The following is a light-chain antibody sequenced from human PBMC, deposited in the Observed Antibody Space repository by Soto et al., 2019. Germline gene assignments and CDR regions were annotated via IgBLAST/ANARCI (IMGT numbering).Light chain of an antibody. V-gene: IGKV1-39*01. J-gene: IGKJ4*01. CDR2: AAS. CDR1: QSISSY. CDR3: QQSYSTPLT. Sequence: DIQMTQSPSSLSASVGDRVTITCRASQSISSYLNWYQQKPGKAPKLLIYAASSLQSGVPSRFSCSGSGTEFTITISSLQPEDFATYYCQQSYSTPLTFGGGTKVEIK.